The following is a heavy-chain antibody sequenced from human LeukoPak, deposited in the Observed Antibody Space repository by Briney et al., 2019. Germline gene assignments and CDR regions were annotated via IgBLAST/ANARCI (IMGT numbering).Heavy chain of an antibody. CDR1: GFTVSTNC. CDR2: IKEDGSWK. J-gene: IGHJ4*02. Sequence: GGSLRLSCAASGFTVSTNCMTWVRQAPGKGLEWVANIKEDGSWKHYAVSVQGRFTISRDNAKNSLYLQMNSLRAEDTAVYYCARDRGWYHADSWGQGTLVTVSS. CDR3: ARDRGWYHADS. D-gene: IGHD6-19*01. V-gene: IGHV3-7*01.